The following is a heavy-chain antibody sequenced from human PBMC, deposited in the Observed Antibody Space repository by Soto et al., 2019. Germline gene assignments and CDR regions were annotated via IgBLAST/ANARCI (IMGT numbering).Heavy chain of an antibody. Sequence: SVKVSCKASGDGFSNYAISWVRQAPGQGLEWMGGIIPIFRTANYAQKFQGRLSITADDSTSTAYMELSSLKSDDTAVYFCARDSLIPSAADYYYDMDVWGQGTTVT. V-gene: IGHV1-69*13. CDR1: GDGFSNYA. J-gene: IGHJ6*02. CDR3: ARDSLIPSAADYYYDMDV. CDR2: IIPIFRTA. D-gene: IGHD1-26*01.